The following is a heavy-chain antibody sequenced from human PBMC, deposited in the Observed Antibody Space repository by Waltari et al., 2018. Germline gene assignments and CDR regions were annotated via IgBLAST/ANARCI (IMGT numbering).Heavy chain of an antibody. CDR3: ARGVLPAALDY. J-gene: IGHJ4*02. CDR2: VIPSSGGT. V-gene: IGHV1-2*02. Sequence: QVQLVQSGAELQKPGASLKVSCKASGYTFSVFYIHWVRQAPGQGLEWMGWVIPSSGGTNYAQKFQGRVTMTRDTSITTAYMELTGLRSDDTAVYYCARGVLPAALDYWGQGTLVTVSS. CDR1: GYTFSVFY. D-gene: IGHD2-2*01.